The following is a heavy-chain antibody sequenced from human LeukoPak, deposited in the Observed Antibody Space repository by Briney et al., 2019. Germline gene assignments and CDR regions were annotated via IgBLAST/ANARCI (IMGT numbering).Heavy chain of an antibody. CDR3: ARDGCSGGSCYPYNYYGMDV. CDR2: INAGNDDT. V-gene: IGHV1-3*01. Sequence: VASVTVSCKASGYSFTSYAMHWVRQAPGQRLEWMGWINAGNDDTEYSQKFQGRVTITRDTSASTAYMELSSLRSEDTAVYYCARDGCSGGSCYPYNYYGMDVWGQGTTVTVSS. J-gene: IGHJ6*02. D-gene: IGHD2-15*01. CDR1: GYSFTSYA.